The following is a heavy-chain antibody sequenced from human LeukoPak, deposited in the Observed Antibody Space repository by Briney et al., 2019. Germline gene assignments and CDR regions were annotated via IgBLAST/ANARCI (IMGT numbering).Heavy chain of an antibody. D-gene: IGHD5-18*01. CDR2: IYTSGST. CDR1: GGSISTYY. Sequence: SETLSLTCTVSGGSISTYYWSWIRQPAGKGLEWIGRIYTSGSTNYNPSLKSRVTISVDTSKNQFSLKLSSVTAADTAVYYCARDTRGYSYYDYWGQGTLVTVSS. V-gene: IGHV4-4*07. J-gene: IGHJ4*02. CDR3: ARDTRGYSYYDY.